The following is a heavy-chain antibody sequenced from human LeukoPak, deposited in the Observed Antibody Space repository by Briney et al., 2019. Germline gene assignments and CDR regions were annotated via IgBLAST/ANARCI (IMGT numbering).Heavy chain of an antibody. CDR2: IYHRGST. Sequence: SETLSLTCTVSGVSISSSSYYWGWIRQPPGKGLEWVGSIYHRGSTDYNPSLKSRVTISVDTSRNQFSLKLSSVTAADTAVYYCARGLWFGDENPPYFDYWGQGILVTVSS. CDR1: GVSISSSSYY. V-gene: IGHV4-39*07. J-gene: IGHJ4*02. CDR3: ARGLWFGDENPPYFDY. D-gene: IGHD3-10*01.